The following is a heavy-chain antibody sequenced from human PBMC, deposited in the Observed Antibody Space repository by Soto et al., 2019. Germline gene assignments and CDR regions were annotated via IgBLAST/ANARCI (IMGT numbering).Heavy chain of an antibody. D-gene: IGHD2-15*01. CDR2: MSHDGSAR. CDR3: AVGLAATEIVRH. CDR1: GFSFSNYG. J-gene: IGHJ4*02. Sequence: QVQLVESGGGVVQPGKSLRLSCEVSGFSFSNYGMHWVRQAPGRGLEWVAVMSHDGSARYHADSVTGRFTISRDNSKNTYYLQMNSLRGEDTAVYFCAVGLAATEIVRHWGQGTLVTVSS. V-gene: IGHV3-30*03.